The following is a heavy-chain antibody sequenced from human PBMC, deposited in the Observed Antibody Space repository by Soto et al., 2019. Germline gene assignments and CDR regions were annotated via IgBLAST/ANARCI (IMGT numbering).Heavy chain of an antibody. V-gene: IGHV4-59*01. Sequence: SETLSLTCTVSGGSISSYYWSWIRQPPGKGLEWIGYIYYSGSTNYNPSLKSRVTISVDTSKNQFSLKLSSVTAADTAVYYCARVYRGDSSGYYYYYYMDVWGKGTTVTVSS. J-gene: IGHJ6*03. D-gene: IGHD6-19*01. CDR1: GGSISSYY. CDR3: ARVYRGDSSGYYYYYYMDV. CDR2: IYYSGST.